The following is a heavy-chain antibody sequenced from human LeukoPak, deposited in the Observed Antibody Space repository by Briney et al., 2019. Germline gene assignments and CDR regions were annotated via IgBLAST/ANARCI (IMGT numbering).Heavy chain of an antibody. V-gene: IGHV4-39*07. J-gene: IGHJ4*02. Sequence: PSETLSLTCSVSGGSIISSNYYWGWIRQSPGKGLECIGSIYYSGSTYYNPSLKSRVTISVDTSKNQFSLKLSSVTAADTAVYYCARDGGQTHNTYYDILTGDGFDYWGQGTLVTVSS. CDR1: GGSIISSNYY. CDR3: ARDGGQTHNTYYDILTGDGFDY. CDR2: IYYSGST. D-gene: IGHD3-9*01.